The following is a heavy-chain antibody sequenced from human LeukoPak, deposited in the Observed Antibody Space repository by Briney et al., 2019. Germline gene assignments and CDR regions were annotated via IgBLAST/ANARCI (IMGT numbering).Heavy chain of an antibody. CDR3: ARDRFDDILTTGSIDY. CDR2: INPSGGST. J-gene: IGHJ4*02. CDR1: GYTFTSYY. V-gene: IGHV1-46*01. D-gene: IGHD3-9*01. Sequence: GASVKVSCKASGYTFTSYYMHWVRQAPGQGLEWMGIINPSGGSTSYAQKFQGRATMTRDTSTSTVYMELSSLRSEDTAVYYCARDRFDDILTTGSIDYWGQGTLVTVSS.